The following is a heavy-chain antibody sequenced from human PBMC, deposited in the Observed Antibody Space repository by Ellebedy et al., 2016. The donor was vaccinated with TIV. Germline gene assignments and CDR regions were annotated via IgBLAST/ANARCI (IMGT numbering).Heavy chain of an antibody. J-gene: IGHJ4*02. V-gene: IGHV4-30-2*01. CDR3: ARGRGGAYSIPFDY. Sequence: LRLXXAVSGGSISSGGNSRSWIRQPPGKGLEWIGYIYHSGSSNHNPSLKSRVTLSVDRPKNHFSLKLNSVTAADTAVYYCARGRGGAYSIPFDYWGQGTLVTVSS. CDR2: IYHSGSS. D-gene: IGHD2-21*01. CDR1: GGSISSGGNS.